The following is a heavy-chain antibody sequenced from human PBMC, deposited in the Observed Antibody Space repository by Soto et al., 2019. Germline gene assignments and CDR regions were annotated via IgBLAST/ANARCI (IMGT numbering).Heavy chain of an antibody. J-gene: IGHJ6*03. V-gene: IGHV3-33*01. Sequence: GGSLRLSCAASGFTFSSYGMHWVRQAPGKGLEWVAVIWYDGSNKYYADSVKGRLTISTDNSKNTLYLQMHSLRAEEKAVYYCARGSGYYYYYMDVWGKGTTVTVSS. CDR1: GFTFSSYG. CDR2: IWYDGSNK. D-gene: IGHD3-3*01. CDR3: ARGSGYYYYYMDV.